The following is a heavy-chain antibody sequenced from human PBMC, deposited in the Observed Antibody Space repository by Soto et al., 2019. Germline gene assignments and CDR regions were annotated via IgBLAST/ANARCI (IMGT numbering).Heavy chain of an antibody. J-gene: IGHJ5*02. CDR3: AKGSEWELPRGSILDP. CDR1: GFSFSSYT. Sequence: PGGSLRLSCSASGFSFSSYTMHWVRQAPGKGLEWVAVISYDGSNEYYADSVKGRFTISRDNSKNTLYVQMNSLRPEDTAVYYCAKGSEWELPRGSILDPWGQGTLVTVSS. V-gene: IGHV3-30*04. D-gene: IGHD1-26*01. CDR2: ISYDGSNE.